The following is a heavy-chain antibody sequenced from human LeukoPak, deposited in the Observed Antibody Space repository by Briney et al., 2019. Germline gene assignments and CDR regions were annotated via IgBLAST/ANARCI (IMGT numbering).Heavy chain of an antibody. CDR3: ARHTLYGSGSYYVYYFDY. CDR2: ISGYNGKT. Sequence: ASVKVSCKASGYTFNTYGITWVRQAPGQGLEWMGWISGYNGKTKYAQKLQDRVTMTTDTSTTTAYMELRSLRSDDTAVYYCARHTLYGSGSYYVYYFDYWGQGTLVTVSS. CDR1: GYTFNTYG. V-gene: IGHV1-18*01. D-gene: IGHD3-10*01. J-gene: IGHJ4*02.